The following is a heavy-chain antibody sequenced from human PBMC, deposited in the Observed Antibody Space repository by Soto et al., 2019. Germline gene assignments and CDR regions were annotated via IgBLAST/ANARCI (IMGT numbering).Heavy chain of an antibody. J-gene: IGHJ6*03. Sequence: SETLSLTCAVYGGSFSGYYWSWIRQPPGKGLEWIGEINHSGSTNYNPSLKSRVTISVDTSKNQFSLKLSSVTAADTAVYYCARGVEEIGDRPSYYYYYYYMDVWGKGTTVTVSS. D-gene: IGHD4-17*01. CDR1: GGSFSGYY. CDR2: INHSGST. CDR3: ARGVEEIGDRPSYYYYYYYMDV. V-gene: IGHV4-34*01.